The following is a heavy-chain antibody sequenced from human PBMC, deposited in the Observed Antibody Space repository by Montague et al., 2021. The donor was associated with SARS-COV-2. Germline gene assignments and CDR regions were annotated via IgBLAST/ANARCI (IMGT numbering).Heavy chain of an antibody. J-gene: IGHJ4*02. CDR3: AHRLSAVAAFDY. CDR1: GFSLSTRTVG. D-gene: IGHD6-6*01. V-gene: IGHV2-5*02. Sequence: PALVKPTQTLTLTCTLSGFSLSTRTVGVGWIRQPPGKALEWLALIYWDDDKRYSPSLKSRLTITKVTSKNQVVLTMTNMDPVDTATYYCAHRLSAVAAFDYWGQGTLVTVSS. CDR2: IYWDDDK.